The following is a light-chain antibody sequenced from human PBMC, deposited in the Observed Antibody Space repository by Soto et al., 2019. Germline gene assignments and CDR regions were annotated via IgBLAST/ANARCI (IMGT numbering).Light chain of an antibody. V-gene: IGKV3-15*01. J-gene: IGKJ4*01. Sequence: EIVMTQSPATLSVSPGERATLSCRASQSVSSNLAWYQQKSGQAPRLLIYRASTRATVIPASFSGRGSGTEFTLTISSLQSEDFAVYYCQQYNNWPLTFGGGTKVEI. CDR1: QSVSSN. CDR3: QQYNNWPLT. CDR2: RAS.